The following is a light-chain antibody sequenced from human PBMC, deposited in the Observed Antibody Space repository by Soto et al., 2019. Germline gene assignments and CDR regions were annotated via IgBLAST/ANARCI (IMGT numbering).Light chain of an antibody. J-gene: IGKJ5*01. CDR2: AIS. V-gene: IGKV3-15*01. CDR3: QQYNQWPIT. CDR1: QSVGST. Sequence: EIVLTHSPDTLSVSPGERATLSCRASQSVGSTLAWYRQKPGQAPRLVIYAISVRAAGVPDRFSGSGSETEFTLTISSLQSEDFAVYYCQQYNQWPITFGQGTRLEIK.